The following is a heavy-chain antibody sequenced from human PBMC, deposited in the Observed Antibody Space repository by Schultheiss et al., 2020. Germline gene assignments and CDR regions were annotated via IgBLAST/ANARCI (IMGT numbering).Heavy chain of an antibody. V-gene: IGHV4-34*01. D-gene: IGHD2-2*01. CDR3: ASSYCSSTSCPIVMDV. Sequence: SQTLSLTCAVYGGSFSGYYWSWIRQPPGKGLEWIGEIYHSGSTNYNPSLKSRVTISVDKSKNQFSLKLSSVTAADTAVYYCASSYCSSTSCPIVMDVWGKGTTVTVSS. CDR2: IYHSGST. CDR1: GGSFSGYY. J-gene: IGHJ6*03.